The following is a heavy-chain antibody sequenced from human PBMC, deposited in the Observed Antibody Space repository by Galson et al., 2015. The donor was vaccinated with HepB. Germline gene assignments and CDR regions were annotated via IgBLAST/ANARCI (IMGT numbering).Heavy chain of an antibody. V-gene: IGHV3-23*01. CDR3: AKRRGGVIANWCFDV. D-gene: IGHD2-21*01. J-gene: IGHJ2*01. Sequence: FLRLSCAASEFTFSDYAMSWVRQAPGKGLEWVSDIIKNGVSTFYADYVKGRFTISRDNSKNTLYLQMNSLRAEDTAVYYCAKRRGGVIANWCFDVWGRGTLVTVSS. CDR2: IIKNGVST. CDR1: EFTFSDYA.